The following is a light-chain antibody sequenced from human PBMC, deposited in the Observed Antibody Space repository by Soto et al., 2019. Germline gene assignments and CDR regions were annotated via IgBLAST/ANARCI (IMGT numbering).Light chain of an antibody. CDR2: GAS. CDR3: QQYGSSPLT. Sequence: EVVLTQSPATLSVSPGDRATLSCRASQSVSRNLAWYQQKPGQAPRLLIYGASTRATGVPARFSGSGSGTDFTLTISRLEPEDFAVYYCQQYGSSPLTFGPGTKVDIK. CDR1: QSVSRN. J-gene: IGKJ3*01. V-gene: IGKV3-20*01.